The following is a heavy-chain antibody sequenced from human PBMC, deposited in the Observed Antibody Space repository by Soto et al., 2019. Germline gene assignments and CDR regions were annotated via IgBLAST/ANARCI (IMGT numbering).Heavy chain of an antibody. D-gene: IGHD5-12*01. J-gene: IGHJ6*02. Sequence: ESLKISCKGSGYSFTTYWISWVRQMPGKGLEWMGKIDPSDSYTNYSPSFQGHVTISADKSIRTAYLQWSSLKASDTAMYYCVVRVGSYGIDVWGQGTTVTVSS. CDR3: VVRVGSYGIDV. CDR1: GYSFTTYW. V-gene: IGHV5-10-1*01. CDR2: IDPSDSYT.